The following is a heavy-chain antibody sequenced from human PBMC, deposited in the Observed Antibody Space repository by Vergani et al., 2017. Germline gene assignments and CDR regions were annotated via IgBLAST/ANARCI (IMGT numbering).Heavy chain of an antibody. D-gene: IGHD6-13*01. J-gene: IGHJ4*02. CDR2: IYPGDSDT. CDR1: GYSFTSYW. Sequence: EVPLVQSGAEVKTPGESLKIFCKGSGYSFTSYWIGWVRQWPGKGLVWMGIIYPGDSDTRYSPSFQGHVSISADKSISTAYLQWSSLKASGTAMCYCARQYSSSGFDYWGQGTLVTVSS. V-gene: IGHV5-51*01. CDR3: ARQYSSSGFDY.